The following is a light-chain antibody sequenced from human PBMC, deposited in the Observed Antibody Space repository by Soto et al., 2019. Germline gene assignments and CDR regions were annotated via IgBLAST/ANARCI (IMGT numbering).Light chain of an antibody. CDR3: QQGNNWPLP. J-gene: IGKJ2*01. V-gene: IGKV3-15*01. Sequence: EIAMTQSPATLSVSPGERATLSCRAIQSISTALAWYQQIPGQPPRLLIYSASTRTTGVPARFTGSGSGSEFTLTISGLQSEDFAIYYCQQGNNWPLPFGQGTRLEI. CDR2: SAS. CDR1: QSISTA.